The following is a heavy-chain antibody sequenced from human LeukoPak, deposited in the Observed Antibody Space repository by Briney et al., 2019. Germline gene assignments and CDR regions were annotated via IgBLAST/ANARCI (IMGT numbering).Heavy chain of an antibody. J-gene: IGHJ3*02. Sequence: WETLSLTCAVYGGSFSGYYWSWIRQPPGKGLEWIGEINHSGGTNYNPSLKSRVTISVDTSKNQFSLKLSSVTAADTAVYYCARAYSGSYVTPPYAFDIWGQGTMVTVSS. V-gene: IGHV4-34*01. CDR2: INHSGGT. CDR1: GGSFSGYY. CDR3: ARAYSGSYVTPPYAFDI. D-gene: IGHD1-26*01.